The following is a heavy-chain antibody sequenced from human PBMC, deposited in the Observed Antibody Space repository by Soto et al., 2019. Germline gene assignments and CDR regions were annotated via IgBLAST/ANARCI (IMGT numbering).Heavy chain of an antibody. CDR1: GFSLTTTGVG. CDR2: VFWDGGE. CDR3: TQVYGSGSWGWYFHS. J-gene: IGHJ4*02. Sequence: QITLRESGPSLVKPTETLTLTCTFSGFSLTTTGVGVGWIRQPPGKALEWLAVVFWDGGERYSPSLKSRVTXTXDXSQXQVVLTMTNMDPADTATYYCTQVYGSGSWGWYFHSWGQGTLVTVSS. V-gene: IGHV2-5*02. D-gene: IGHD1-26*01.